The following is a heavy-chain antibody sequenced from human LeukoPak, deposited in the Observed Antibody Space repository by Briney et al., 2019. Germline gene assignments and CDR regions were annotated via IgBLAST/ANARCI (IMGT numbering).Heavy chain of an antibody. Sequence: PSETLSLTCTVSGGSISSYYWSWIRQPAGKGLEWIGRIHASGNTNYNPSLKSRFSMSVDTFNKHFSLRLSSVTAAGTAIYYCAGGEGSGIYTSWFDFWGQGTLVAVSS. CDR1: GGSISSYY. D-gene: IGHD1-26*01. V-gene: IGHV4-4*07. CDR2: IHASGNT. CDR3: AGGEGSGIYTSWFDF. J-gene: IGHJ5*01.